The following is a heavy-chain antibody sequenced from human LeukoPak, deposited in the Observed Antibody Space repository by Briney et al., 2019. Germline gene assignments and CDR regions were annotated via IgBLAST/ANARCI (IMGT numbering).Heavy chain of an antibody. D-gene: IGHD1-26*01. V-gene: IGHV4-59*08. CDR2: IYYSGAT. CDR1: GGSMSSYY. CDR3: ARHGAWAPFDY. Sequence: PSETLSPTCTVSGGSMSSYYWSWIRQPPGKGLEWIAYIYYSGATNYSPSLKSRVTISVDRSKNQFSLKLNSVTAADTAVYYCARHGAWAPFDYWGQGTLVTVSS. J-gene: IGHJ4*02.